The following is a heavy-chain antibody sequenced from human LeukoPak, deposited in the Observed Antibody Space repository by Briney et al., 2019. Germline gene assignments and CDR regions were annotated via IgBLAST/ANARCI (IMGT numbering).Heavy chain of an antibody. D-gene: IGHD4-17*01. CDR2: INSASSSI. CDR3: ARDKYGDYGIDF. Sequence: GGSLRLSCAASGFTFTSYSMNWVRQAPGKGLEWVSYINSASSSIFYADSVKGRFTISRDNAKNSLYLQMNSLRAEDTAVYYCARDKYGDYGIDFWGQGTLVTVSS. CDR1: GFTFTSYS. J-gene: IGHJ4*02. V-gene: IGHV3-21*05.